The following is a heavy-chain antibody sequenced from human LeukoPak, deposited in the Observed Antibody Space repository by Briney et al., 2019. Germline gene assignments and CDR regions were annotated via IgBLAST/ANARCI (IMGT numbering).Heavy chain of an antibody. CDR3: ARDETYDSSGYYRV. V-gene: IGHV1-69*04. CDR1: GGTFSSYA. Sequence: ASVKVSCKASGGTFSSYAISWVRQAPGQGLEWMGRIIPILGIANYAQKFQGRVTITTDESTSTAYMELSSLRSEDTAVYYCARDETYDSSGYYRVWGQGTLVTVSS. D-gene: IGHD3-22*01. J-gene: IGHJ4*02. CDR2: IIPILGIA.